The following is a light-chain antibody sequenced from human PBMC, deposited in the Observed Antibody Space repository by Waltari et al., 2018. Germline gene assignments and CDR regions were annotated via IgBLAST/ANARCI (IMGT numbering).Light chain of an antibody. J-gene: IGLJ3*02. Sequence: SYDLTQSPSASVSPGQTARITCAGDALPTQYVYWYQQKSGQAPVMVIYADTKRLSGIPERFSGSSSGTMATLTITVAQVEDEADYYCQSIDTNNHWVFGGGTKVTVL. CDR1: ALPTQY. CDR3: QSIDTNNHWV. CDR2: ADT. V-gene: IGLV3-10*01.